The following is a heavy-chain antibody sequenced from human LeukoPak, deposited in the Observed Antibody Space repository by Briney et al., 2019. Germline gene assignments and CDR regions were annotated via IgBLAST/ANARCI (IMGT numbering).Heavy chain of an antibody. CDR2: INPNSGGT. V-gene: IGHV1-2*02. CDR1: GYTFTGYY. D-gene: IGHD1-14*01. J-gene: IGHJ5*02. Sequence: GASVKVSCKASGYTFTGYYMHWVRQAPGQGLEWMGWINPNSGGTNYAQKFQGRVTMTRDTSTSTVYMELSSLRSEDTAVYYCASLGSPEDNWFDPWGQGTPVTVSS. CDR3: ASLGSPEDNWFDP.